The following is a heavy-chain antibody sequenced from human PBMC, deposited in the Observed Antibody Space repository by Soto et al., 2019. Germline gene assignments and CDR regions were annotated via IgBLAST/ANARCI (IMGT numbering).Heavy chain of an antibody. J-gene: IGHJ4*02. V-gene: IGHV4-34*01. Sequence: QVQLQQWGAGLLKPSETLSLTCGVYGGSFRGSYWSWIRQPPGKGLEWIGEINDSGSTNYNPSLKSRVTISVDTSTNQFSLSLRSVTAADTAVYYCASGRDKDNYWGQGTLVTVSS. CDR3: ASGRDKDNY. CDR1: GGSFRGSY. CDR2: INDSGST.